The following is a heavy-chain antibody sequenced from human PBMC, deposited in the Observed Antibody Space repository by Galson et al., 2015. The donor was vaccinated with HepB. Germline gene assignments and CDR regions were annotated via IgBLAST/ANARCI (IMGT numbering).Heavy chain of an antibody. J-gene: IGHJ6*03. CDR2: ISSSSSYI. CDR3: ARDGSVGYEWLRLGYYYYYMDV. D-gene: IGHD5-12*01. V-gene: IGHV3-21*01. Sequence: SLRLSCAASGFTFSSYSMNWVRQAPGKGLEWVSSISSSSSYIYYADSVKGRFTISRDNAKNSLYLQMNSLRAEDTAVYYCARDGSVGYEWLRLGYYYYYMDVWGKGTTVTVSS. CDR1: GFTFSSYS.